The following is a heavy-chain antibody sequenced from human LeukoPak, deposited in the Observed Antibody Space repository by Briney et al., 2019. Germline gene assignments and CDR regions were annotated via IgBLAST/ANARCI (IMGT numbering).Heavy chain of an antibody. CDR1: GYSFSTYW. Sequence: GESLKISCKGSGYSFSTYWIGWVRQMPGKGLEWMGMLYPGDSDTRYSPSFQGQVTMSADKSINTAYLQWSSLKASDTAMYYCARQAQALWFGELSPFDYWGQGTLVTVSS. J-gene: IGHJ4*02. D-gene: IGHD3-10*01. CDR2: LYPGDSDT. V-gene: IGHV5-51*01. CDR3: ARQAQALWFGELSPFDY.